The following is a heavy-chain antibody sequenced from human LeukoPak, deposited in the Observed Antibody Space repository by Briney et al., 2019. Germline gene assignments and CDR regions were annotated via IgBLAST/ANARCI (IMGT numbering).Heavy chain of an antibody. CDR2: IYTSGST. CDR3: EGGRAVAAFDY. D-gene: IGHD6-19*01. V-gene: IGHV4-4*07. J-gene: IGHJ4*02. Sequence: SETLSLTCTVSGGSISSYYWSWIRQPAGKGLEWIGRIYTSGSTNYNPSLKSRVTMSVDTSKNQFSLKLSSVTAADTAVYYCEGGRAVAAFDYWGQGTLVTVSS. CDR1: GGSISSYY.